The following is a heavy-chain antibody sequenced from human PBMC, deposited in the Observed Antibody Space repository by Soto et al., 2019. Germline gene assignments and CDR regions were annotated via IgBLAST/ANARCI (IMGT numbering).Heavy chain of an antibody. V-gene: IGHV3-23*01. CDR2: IRGSGFET. Sequence: DVKLLESGGGLVQPGGSLSLPCAASGFIFAVYAMNWVRQAPGKGLGWVSSIRGSGFETYYSDSVRGRFTISRDNSENILYLQMDSLTAEDTAMYYCSKPADSWGQGTLVIVSS. CDR3: SKPADS. CDR1: GFIFAVYA. J-gene: IGHJ4*02.